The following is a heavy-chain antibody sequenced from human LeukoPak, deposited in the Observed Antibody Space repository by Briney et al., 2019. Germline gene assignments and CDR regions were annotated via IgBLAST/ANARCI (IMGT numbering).Heavy chain of an antibody. D-gene: IGHD3-10*01. Sequence: SGGSLRLSCAASGFIFRDYWMSWVRQAPGKGLEWVADIEPDGSGKTYVDSVKGRFTISRDNAQQSLYLQMDTLTAEDTAVYYCVTSWVRQQRDFWGQGTLVTVSS. J-gene: IGHJ4*02. CDR1: GFIFRDYW. CDR2: IEPDGSGK. CDR3: VTSWVRQQRDF. V-gene: IGHV3-7*01.